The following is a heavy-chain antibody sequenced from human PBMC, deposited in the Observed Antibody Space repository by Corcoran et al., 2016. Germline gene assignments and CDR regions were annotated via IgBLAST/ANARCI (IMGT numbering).Heavy chain of an antibody. CDR3: ARQTRSGVDV. Sequence: EVQLVQSGAEVKKPGESLKISCQGSGYRFTTSWIAWVRQMPGEGMESMGVIYPGDSDTRYSPSFQGQVTISADKSISTAYLQWSSLKAPDTAIYYCARQTRSGVDVWGQGTPVTVSS. D-gene: IGHD2-15*01. V-gene: IGHV5-51*01. CDR1: GYRFTTSW. CDR2: IYPGDSDT. J-gene: IGHJ6*02.